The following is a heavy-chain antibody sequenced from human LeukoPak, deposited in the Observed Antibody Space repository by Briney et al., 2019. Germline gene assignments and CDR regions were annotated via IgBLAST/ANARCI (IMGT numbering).Heavy chain of an antibody. CDR3: ARLSSYGDYDPRFQH. V-gene: IGHV3-48*04. CDR2: ISSSRSTI. Sequence: PGGSLRLSCAASGFTFSKYSMNWVRQAPGKGLEWVSYISSSRSTIYYADSVQGRFTISRDTARSSLYLQMNSLRAEDTAVYYCARLSSYGDYDPRFQHWGQGTLVTVSS. CDR1: GFTFSKYS. J-gene: IGHJ1*01. D-gene: IGHD4-17*01.